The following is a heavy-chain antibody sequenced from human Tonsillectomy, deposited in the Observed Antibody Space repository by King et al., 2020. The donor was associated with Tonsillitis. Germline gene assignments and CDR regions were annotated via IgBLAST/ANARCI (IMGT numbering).Heavy chain of an antibody. Sequence: VQLVESGGGLVQPGGSLRLSCAASGFTFTNFAINWVRQTPGKGLEWLSTISGSGGSTYYAGSVEGRFTLSRDNSKTTVFLQMNSLRIEDTAVYFCAKDAGRWPSTFDLWGPGTLVAVSS. CDR1: GFTFTNFA. CDR2: ISGSGGST. J-gene: IGHJ4*02. CDR3: AKDAGRWPSTFDL. D-gene: IGHD5-24*01. V-gene: IGHV3-23*04.